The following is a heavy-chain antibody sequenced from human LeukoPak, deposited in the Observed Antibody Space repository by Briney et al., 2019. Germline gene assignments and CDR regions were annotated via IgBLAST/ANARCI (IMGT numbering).Heavy chain of an antibody. V-gene: IGHV3-15*01. Sequence: GGSLRLSCAASGFTFSSAWMSWVRQAPGKGLEWVGRIKSKTDGGTTDYAAPVKGRFTISRDDSKNTLYLQMNSLKTEDTAVYYCTTSMGYDYVWGTYEDAFDIWGQGTMVTVSS. CDR1: GFTFSSAW. CDR2: IKSKTDGGTT. J-gene: IGHJ3*02. D-gene: IGHD3-16*01. CDR3: TTSMGYDYVWGTYEDAFDI.